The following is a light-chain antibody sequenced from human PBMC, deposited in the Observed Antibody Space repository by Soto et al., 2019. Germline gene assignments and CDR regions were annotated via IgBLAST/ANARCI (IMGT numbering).Light chain of an antibody. J-gene: IGLJ7*01. V-gene: IGLV2-11*01. Sequence: QSALTQPASVSGSPGQSITISCTGTSSDVGGYNYVSWYQQYPGKAPKLMIYGVSKRPSGVPERFSGSKSDSTASLTISGLQDEDEADYYCCSYAGYYTLLFGGGTQLTVL. CDR3: CSYAGYYTLL. CDR2: GVS. CDR1: SSDVGGYNY.